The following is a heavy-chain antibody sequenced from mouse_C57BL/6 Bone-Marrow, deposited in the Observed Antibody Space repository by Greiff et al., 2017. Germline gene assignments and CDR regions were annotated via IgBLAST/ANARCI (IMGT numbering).Heavy chain of an antibody. Sequence: EVKLVESGGGLVQPGGSLKLSCAASGFTFSDYGMAWVRQAPRQGPEWVGFISNLAYSIYYADNVTGRFTISRENAKNTPYLEMSSLRSEDTAMYYYARRGDGYFYFDYWGQGTTLTVSS. V-gene: IGHV5-15*04. D-gene: IGHD2-3*01. CDR3: ARRGDGYFYFDY. CDR2: ISNLAYSI. J-gene: IGHJ2*01. CDR1: GFTFSDYG.